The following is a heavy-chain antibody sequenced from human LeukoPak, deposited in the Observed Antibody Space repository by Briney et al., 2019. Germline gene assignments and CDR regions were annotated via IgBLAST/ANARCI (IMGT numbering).Heavy chain of an antibody. CDR2: TRGSI. Sequence: SETLSLTCAVSGASISSHYWSWIRQPPGKGLEWIGYTRGSISDNPSLKSRVAVSVNPSQNQVSLSLTSVTAADTAVYYCARVLAIFGLDTTDFYMDVWGKGTTVTVSS. V-gene: IGHV4-59*11. CDR3: ARVLAIFGLDTTDFYMDV. J-gene: IGHJ6*03. CDR1: GASISSHY. D-gene: IGHD3/OR15-3a*01.